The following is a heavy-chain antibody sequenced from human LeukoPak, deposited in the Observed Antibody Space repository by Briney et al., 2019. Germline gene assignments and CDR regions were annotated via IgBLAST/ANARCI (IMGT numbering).Heavy chain of an antibody. CDR3: ARVANWNYGYYYYYMDV. Sequence: GGSLRLSCAASGFTFNKYNMNWVRQAPGKGLEWVSFISTSSSYIYSADSVKGRFSISRDNAKNSLYLQINSLRAEDTAVYYCARVANWNYGYYYYYMDVWGKGTTVTVSS. D-gene: IGHD1-7*01. CDR2: ISTSSSYI. J-gene: IGHJ6*03. V-gene: IGHV3-21*01. CDR1: GFTFNKYN.